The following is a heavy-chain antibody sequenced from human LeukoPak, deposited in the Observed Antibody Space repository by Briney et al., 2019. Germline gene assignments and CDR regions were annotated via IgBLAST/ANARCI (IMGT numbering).Heavy chain of an antibody. D-gene: IGHD6-13*01. CDR1: GFTFSNAW. V-gene: IGHV3-48*04. CDR3: ARASAAAGGDY. Sequence: GGSPRLSCAASGFTFSNAWMSWVRQAPGKGLEWVSYISSSSSTIYYADSVKGRFTISRDNAKNSLYLQMNSLRAEDTAVYYCARASAAAGGDYWGQGTLVTVSS. J-gene: IGHJ4*02. CDR2: ISSSSSTI.